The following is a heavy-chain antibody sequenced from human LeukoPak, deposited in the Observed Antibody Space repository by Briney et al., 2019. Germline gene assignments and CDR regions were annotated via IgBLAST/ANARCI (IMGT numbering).Heavy chain of an antibody. CDR1: GYTFTSYD. CDR3: ARDQCSSTSCSGGSSPDYYMDV. V-gene: IGHV1-8*01. J-gene: IGHJ6*03. CDR2: MNPNSGNT. Sequence: ASVKVSCKASGYTFTSYDINWVRQATGQGLEWMGWMNPNSGNTGYAQKFQGRVTMTRNTSISTAYMELSSLRSEDTAVYYCARDQCSSTSCSGGSSPDYYMDVWGKGTTVTVSS. D-gene: IGHD2-2*01.